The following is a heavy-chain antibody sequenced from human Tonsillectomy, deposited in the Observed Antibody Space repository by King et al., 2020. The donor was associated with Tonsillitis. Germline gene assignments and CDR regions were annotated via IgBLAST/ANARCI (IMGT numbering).Heavy chain of an antibody. Sequence: VQLVESGGGLVQPGGSLRLTCIASGFTVSGNFMSWVRQAPGKGLEWVSLIDTGGRTSYTDSVKGRFTISRHNSNNTIYLQMNSLRPDDTAVYYCSRGPMFDSLSQGTLVSVSS. V-gene: IGHV3-53*04. D-gene: IGHD2-2*01. CDR1: GFTVSGNF. CDR3: SRGPMFDS. J-gene: IGHJ4*02. CDR2: IDTGGRT.